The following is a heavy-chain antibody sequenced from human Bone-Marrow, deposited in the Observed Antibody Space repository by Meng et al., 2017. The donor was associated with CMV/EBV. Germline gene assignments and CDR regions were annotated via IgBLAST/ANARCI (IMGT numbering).Heavy chain of an antibody. CDR1: GFTFSSYA. CDR3: ARGGKSVTGRPDI. CDR2: ICCDGRST. D-gene: IGHD5-18*01. J-gene: IGHJ3*02. V-gene: IGHV3-23*01. Sequence: GGSLRLSCAASGFTFSSYAVSWVRQAPGKGLEWVSAICCDGRSTYYADSVKGRFTISRDNSKNTLYLQMNSLRTDDTAVYYCARGGKSVTGRPDIWGQGTMVTVSS.